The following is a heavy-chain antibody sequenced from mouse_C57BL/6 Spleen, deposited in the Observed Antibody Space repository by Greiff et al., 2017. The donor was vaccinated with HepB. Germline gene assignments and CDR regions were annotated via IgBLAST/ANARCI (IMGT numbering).Heavy chain of an antibody. V-gene: IGHV1-55*01. J-gene: IGHJ2*01. Sequence: QVQLQQPGAELVKPGASVKMSCKASGYTFTSYWITWVKQRPGQGLEWIGDIYPGSGSTNYNEKFKSKATLTVDTSSSTAYMQLSSLTSEDSAVYYCARDPDYYGSSPSDYWGQGTTLTVSS. D-gene: IGHD1-1*01. CDR1: GYTFTSYW. CDR2: IYPGSGST. CDR3: ARDPDYYGSSPSDY.